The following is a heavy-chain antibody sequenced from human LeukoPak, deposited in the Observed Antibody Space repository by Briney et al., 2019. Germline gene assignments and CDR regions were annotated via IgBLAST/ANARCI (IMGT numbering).Heavy chain of an antibody. CDR3: ARDETIVVVAATLDY. CDR1: GFTFSSYA. V-gene: IGHV3-23*01. J-gene: IGHJ4*02. CDR2: FSGSVNSA. Sequence: GGSLRLSCAASGFTFSSYAMSWVRQAPGKGLEWVSGFSGSVNSAYYADSVKGRFTISRDNSKNTLYLQMNSLRAEDTAVYYCARDETIVVVAATLDYWGQGTLVTVSS. D-gene: IGHD2-15*01.